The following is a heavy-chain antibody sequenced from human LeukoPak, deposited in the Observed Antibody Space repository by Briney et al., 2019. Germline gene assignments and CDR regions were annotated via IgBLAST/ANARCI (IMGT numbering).Heavy chain of an antibody. J-gene: IGHJ5*02. CDR2: INPNSGGT. CDR3: ARDLGISWIAAAANWFDP. Sequence: ASVKVSCKASGYTSTSYAMNWVRQAPGQGLEWMGWINPNSGGTNYAQKFQGRVTMTRDTSISTAYMELSRLRSDDTAVYYCARDLGISWIAAAANWFDPWGQGTLVTVSS. CDR1: GYTSTSYA. V-gene: IGHV1-2*02. D-gene: IGHD6-13*01.